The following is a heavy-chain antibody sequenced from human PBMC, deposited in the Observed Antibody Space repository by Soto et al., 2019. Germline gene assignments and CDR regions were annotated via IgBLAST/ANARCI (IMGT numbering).Heavy chain of an antibody. J-gene: IGHJ6*02. CDR1: GGSISSSSYY. V-gene: IGHV4-39*01. CDR3: ARRWLGLGLSDV. D-gene: IGHD3-9*01. Sequence: PSETLSLTCTVSGGSISSSSYYWDWIRQPPGKGLEWIGSIYYSGSTYYNPSLKSRVTISVDTSKNQFSLKLSSVTAADTAVYYCARRWLGLGLSDVWGQGTTVTVSS. CDR2: IYYSGST.